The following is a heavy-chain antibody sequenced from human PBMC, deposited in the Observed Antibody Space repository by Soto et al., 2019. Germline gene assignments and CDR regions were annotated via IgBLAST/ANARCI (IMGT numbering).Heavy chain of an antibody. J-gene: IGHJ6*02. CDR3: ARDQRIQYYGMDV. Sequence: LRLSCAASGFTFSSYGMHWVRQAPGKGLEWVAVIWYDGSNKYYADSVKGRFTISRDNSKNTLYLQMNSLRAEDTAVYYCARDQRIQYYGMDVWGQGTTVTVSS. V-gene: IGHV3-33*01. CDR1: GFTFSSYG. CDR2: IWYDGSNK. D-gene: IGHD5-18*01.